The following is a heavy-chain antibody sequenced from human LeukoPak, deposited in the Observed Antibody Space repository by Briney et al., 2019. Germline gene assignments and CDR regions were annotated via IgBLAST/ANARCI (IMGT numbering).Heavy chain of an antibody. J-gene: IGHJ5*02. CDR3: ARGTYYYDSSGYYTRNWFDP. CDR1: GGSISSSSYY. D-gene: IGHD3-22*01. V-gene: IGHV4-39*07. CDR2: IYHSGST. Sequence: SETLSLTCTVSGGSISSSSYYWGWIRQPPGKGLEWIGSIYHSGSTYYNPSLKSRVTISVDTSKNQFSLKLSSVTAADTAVYYCARGTYYYDSSGYYTRNWFDPWGQGTLVTVSS.